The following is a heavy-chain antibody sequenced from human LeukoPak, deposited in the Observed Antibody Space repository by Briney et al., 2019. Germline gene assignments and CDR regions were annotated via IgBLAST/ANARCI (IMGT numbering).Heavy chain of an antibody. J-gene: IGHJ4*02. CDR1: GYSFTNYW. CDR2: IYPGDSNT. D-gene: IGHD2-2*01. V-gene: IGHV5-51*01. CDR3: ARGSDCISTSCYAVFDY. Sequence: GESLKISCKASGYSFTNYWIGWVRQMPGKGLEWMGIIYPGDSNTRYSPSFQGQVTISADKSISTAYLQWSSLKASDTAMYYCARGSDCISTSCYAVFDYWGQGTLVTVSS.